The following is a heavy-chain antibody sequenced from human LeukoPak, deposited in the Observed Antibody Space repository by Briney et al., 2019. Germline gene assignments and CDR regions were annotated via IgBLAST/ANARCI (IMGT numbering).Heavy chain of an antibody. CDR1: GGTFSSYA. CDR3: ARDRAAAGIRWFDP. Sequence: ASVKVSCKASGGTFSSYAISWVRQAAGQGLEWMGGIIPIFGTANYAQKFQGRVTITADESTSTAYMELSSLRSEDTAVYYCARDRAAAGIRWFDPWGQGTLVTVSS. CDR2: IIPIFGTA. J-gene: IGHJ5*02. V-gene: IGHV1-69*13. D-gene: IGHD6-13*01.